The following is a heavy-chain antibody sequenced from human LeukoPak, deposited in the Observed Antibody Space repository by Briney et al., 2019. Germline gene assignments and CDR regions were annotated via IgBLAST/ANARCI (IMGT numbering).Heavy chain of an antibody. V-gene: IGHV3-48*04. CDR2: ISSSGSTI. Sequence: GGSLRLSCAASGFTFSNYGMNWVRRAPGKGLQWISYISSSGSTIYYPDSVKGRFTISRDNAKNSLYLQMNSLRTEDTAMYYCASSGWYSTPNWFGPWGQGTLVTVSS. CDR1: GFTFSNYG. D-gene: IGHD6-19*01. J-gene: IGHJ5*02. CDR3: ASSGWYSTPNWFGP.